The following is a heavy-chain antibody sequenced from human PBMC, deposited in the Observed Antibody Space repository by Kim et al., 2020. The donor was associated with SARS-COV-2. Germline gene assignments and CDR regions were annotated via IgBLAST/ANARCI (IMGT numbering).Heavy chain of an antibody. CDR3: ASQITMVRGVITNYGMDV. Sequence: SVKVSCKASGGTFSSYAISWVRQAPGQGLEWMGMIIPILGIANYAQKFQGRVTITADKSTSTAYMELSSLRSEDTAVYYCASQITMVRGVITNYGMDVW. CDR1: GGTFSSYA. V-gene: IGHV1-69*04. J-gene: IGHJ6*01. D-gene: IGHD3-10*01. CDR2: IIPILGIA.